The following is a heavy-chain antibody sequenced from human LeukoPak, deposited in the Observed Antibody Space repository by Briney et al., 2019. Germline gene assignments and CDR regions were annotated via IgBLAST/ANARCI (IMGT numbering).Heavy chain of an antibody. V-gene: IGHV3-23*01. CDR1: GFTFSSYA. Sequence: GGSLRLSCAASGFTFSSYAMSWVRQAPGKGLEWVSAISGSGDSTYYADSVKGRFTISRDNSKNTLYLQMNSLRAEDTAVYYCAREGTYDILTGYYASYYYYMDVWGKGTTVTISS. D-gene: IGHD3-9*01. J-gene: IGHJ6*03. CDR2: ISGSGDST. CDR3: AREGTYDILTGYYASYYYYMDV.